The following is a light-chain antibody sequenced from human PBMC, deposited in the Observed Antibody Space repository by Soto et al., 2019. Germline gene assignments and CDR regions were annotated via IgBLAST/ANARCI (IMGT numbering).Light chain of an antibody. CDR2: KAS. CDR3: EQYNSYST. CDR1: QSISSW. J-gene: IGKJ2*01. V-gene: IGKV1-5*03. Sequence: DIQMTQSPSTLSASVGDRVTITCRASQSISSWLVWYQQKPWKAPKLLIYKASSLESGVPSRLSGSGSGTEVSLTTSSLQPDDFAAYYCEQYNSYSTFGQGTKLEIK.